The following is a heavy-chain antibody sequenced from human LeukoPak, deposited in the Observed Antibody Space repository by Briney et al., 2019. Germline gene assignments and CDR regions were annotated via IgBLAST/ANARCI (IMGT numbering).Heavy chain of an antibody. CDR3: VRDWAPASMQAAPFDC. D-gene: IGHD2/OR15-2a*01. CDR2: INSDGSRT. J-gene: IGHJ4*02. CDR1: GFTFSRYW. V-gene: IGHV3-74*01. Sequence: GGPLRLSCEASGFTFSRYWMHWVRQAPGKGLVWVSRINSDGSRTTYADSVRGRFTISRDNAKNTLYLQMNSLRAEDTAVYYCVRDWAPASMQAAPFDCWGQGTLVTVSS.